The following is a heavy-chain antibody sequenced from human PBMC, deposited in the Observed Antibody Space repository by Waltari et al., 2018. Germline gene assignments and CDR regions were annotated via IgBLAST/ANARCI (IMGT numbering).Heavy chain of an antibody. Sequence: QVQLQQWGAGLLKPSETLSLTCAVYGGSFSGYYWSWIRQSPGKGLEWIGEINHSESTNYTPSLKSRVTISVDMSKNQFSLNLSSVTAADIAVYYCARLGKLSGSYYRNYYYMDVWDKGTTVTVSS. D-gene: IGHD1-26*01. J-gene: IGHJ6*03. CDR3: ARLGKLSGSYYRNYYYMDV. CDR2: INHSEST. V-gene: IGHV4-34*01. CDR1: GGSFSGYY.